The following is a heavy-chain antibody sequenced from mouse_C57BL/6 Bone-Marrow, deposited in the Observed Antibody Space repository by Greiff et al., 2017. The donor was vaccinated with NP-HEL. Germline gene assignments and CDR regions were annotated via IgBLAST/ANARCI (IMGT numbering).Heavy chain of an antibody. V-gene: IGHV1-7*01. J-gene: IGHJ4*01. CDR2: INPSSGYT. Sequence: VHLVESGAELAKPGASVKLSCKASGYTFTSYWMHWVKQRPGQGLEWIGYINPSSGYTKYNQKFKDKATLTADKSSSTAYMQLSSLTYEDSAVYYCARSAYYYSNYGYAMDYWGQGTSVTVSS. CDR3: ARSAYYYSNYGYAMDY. CDR1: GYTFTSYW. D-gene: IGHD2-5*01.